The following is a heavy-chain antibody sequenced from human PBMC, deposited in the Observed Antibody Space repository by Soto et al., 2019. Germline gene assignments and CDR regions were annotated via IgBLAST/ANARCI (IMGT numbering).Heavy chain of an antibody. CDR2: ISYGGSNE. CDR1: GLTFSIYA. CDR3: ATSYSRSDSDLAL. J-gene: IGHJ4*02. V-gene: IGHV3-30-3*01. D-gene: IGHD6-6*01. Sequence: QVQLVESGGGVVQPGRSMRLSCAASGLTFSIYATHGVRQAPGKGMQWVAVISYGGSNEYYADSVKGRFTISRDNSKNPLVLQMICLRTEDTAWYECATSYSRSDSDLALWVQGTLVTAS.